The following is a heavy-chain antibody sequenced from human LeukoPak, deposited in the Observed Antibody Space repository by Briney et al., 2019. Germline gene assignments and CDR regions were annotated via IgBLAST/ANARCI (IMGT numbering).Heavy chain of an antibody. Sequence: ASVKVSCKASGYTFTSYGISWVRQAPGQGLEWTGWISAYNGNTNYAQKLQGRVTMTTDTSTSTAYMELRSLRSDDTAVYYCARDRAAAAGKGYYYYGMDVWGQGTTVTVSS. J-gene: IGHJ6*02. V-gene: IGHV1-18*01. CDR1: GYTFTSYG. CDR3: ARDRAAAAGKGYYYYGMDV. CDR2: ISAYNGNT. D-gene: IGHD6-13*01.